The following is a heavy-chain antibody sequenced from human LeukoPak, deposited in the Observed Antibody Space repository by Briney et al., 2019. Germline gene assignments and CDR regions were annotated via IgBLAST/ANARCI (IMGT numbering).Heavy chain of an antibody. Sequence: SVKVSCKASGGTFSSYAISWVRQAPGQGLEWMGGIIPIFGTANYAQKFQGRVTITTDESTSTAYMELSSLRSEDTAVYYCASEQLTYYYDSSGYYYSGYFDYWGQGTLVTVSS. D-gene: IGHD3-22*01. CDR1: GGTFSSYA. CDR3: ASEQLTYYYDSSGYYYSGYFDY. CDR2: IIPIFGTA. J-gene: IGHJ4*02. V-gene: IGHV1-69*05.